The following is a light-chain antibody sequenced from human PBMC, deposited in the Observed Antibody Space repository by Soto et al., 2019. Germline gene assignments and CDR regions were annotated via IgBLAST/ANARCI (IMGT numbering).Light chain of an antibody. Sequence: EIALTQSPGTLSLSPGERATLSCRASQSVSYYLAWYQQKPGQAPRLLIYDASSRATGVPDRFSGSGSGTDFTLTISRLEPEDFAVYYCQQYGTSRTFGQGTKVDI. CDR1: QSVSYY. CDR3: QQYGTSRT. V-gene: IGKV3-20*01. J-gene: IGKJ1*01. CDR2: DAS.